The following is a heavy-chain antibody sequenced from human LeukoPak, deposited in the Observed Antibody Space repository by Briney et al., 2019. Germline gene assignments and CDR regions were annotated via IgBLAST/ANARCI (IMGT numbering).Heavy chain of an antibody. CDR2: IRSKAYGGTT. Sequence: GGSLRLSCTASEFTFGDYALNWVRQAPGKGLEWVAFIRSKAYGGTTEYAASVKGRFTISRDDSKSIAYLQMNSLKTEDTAVYYCSRDGGFLCYFDYWGQGTLVTVSS. CDR3: SRDGGFLCYFDY. CDR1: EFTFGDYA. V-gene: IGHV3-49*04. D-gene: IGHD2/OR15-2a*01. J-gene: IGHJ4*02.